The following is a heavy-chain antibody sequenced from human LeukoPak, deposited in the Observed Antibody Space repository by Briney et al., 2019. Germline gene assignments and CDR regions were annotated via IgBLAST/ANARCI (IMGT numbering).Heavy chain of an antibody. Sequence: SLRLSCRTSGFIHGDYTMSWLRQARARGLEGVGYISSKGCGATRAYAASVRGSFTISTDDYKRVAYVQMESQRTGDTAVYYCTRERFSYGSFLIDWGQGTLVTVSS. J-gene: IGHJ4*02. CDR1: GFIHGDYT. CDR3: TRERFSYGSFLID. V-gene: IGHV3-49*03. CDR2: ISSKGCGATR. D-gene: IGHD5-18*01.